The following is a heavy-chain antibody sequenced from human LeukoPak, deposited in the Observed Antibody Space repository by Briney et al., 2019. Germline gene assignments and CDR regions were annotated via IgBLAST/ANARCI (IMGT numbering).Heavy chain of an antibody. CDR2: INSDGINT. D-gene: IGHD3-22*01. CDR3: AKSVFDSSGDPYMDV. V-gene: IGHV3-74*01. J-gene: IGHJ6*03. Sequence: PGGSLRLSCAASGFTFSNYWMHWVRQAPGKGLVWVSRINSDGINTSYADSVKGRFTISRDNAKNTLNLQMNSLRAEDTAVYYCAKSVFDSSGDPYMDVWGKGTTVTISS. CDR1: GFTFSNYW.